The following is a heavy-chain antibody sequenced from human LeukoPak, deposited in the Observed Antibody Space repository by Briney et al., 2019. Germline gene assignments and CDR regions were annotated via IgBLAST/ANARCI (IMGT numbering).Heavy chain of an antibody. J-gene: IGHJ4*02. CDR3: ARGGNDEHHCCY. Sequence: SGTLSLTCAVSGGSISSSNWWSWVRQPPGKGLEWNGEIYRSGSTNYNPSLKSRVTISVDKSKNQFSLELNSVTAADTAVYYCARGGNDEHHCCYRGPGTLVTVSS. CDR1: GGSISSSNW. D-gene: IGHD1-1*01. CDR2: IYRSGST. V-gene: IGHV4-4*02.